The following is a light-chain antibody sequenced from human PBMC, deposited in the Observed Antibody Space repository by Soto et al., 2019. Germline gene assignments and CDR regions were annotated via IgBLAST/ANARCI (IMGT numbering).Light chain of an antibody. CDR3: SSYTSSSLYV. V-gene: IGLV2-14*01. J-gene: IGLJ1*01. CDR2: DVS. CDR1: SSDVGGYNY. Sequence: QSVLTQPASVSGSPGQSITISCTGTSSDVGGYNYVSWYQQLPGKAPKLMIYDVSDRPSGVSNRFSGSKSGNTASPTISGLQAEDEADYYCSSYTSSSLYVFGTGTQLTVL.